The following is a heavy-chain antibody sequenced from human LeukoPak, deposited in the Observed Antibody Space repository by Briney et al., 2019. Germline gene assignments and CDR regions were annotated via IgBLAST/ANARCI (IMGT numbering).Heavy chain of an antibody. D-gene: IGHD1-1*01. V-gene: IGHV4-59*01. CDR2: IYYSGST. CDR1: GGSISSYY. CDR3: ARARLGWNGAFDI. Sequence: SETLSLTCTVSGGSISSYYWSWIRQPPGKGLEWIGYIYYSGSTNYNPSLKSRVTISVDTSKNQFSLKLTSVTAADTAVYYCARARLGWNGAFDIWGQGTMVTVSS. J-gene: IGHJ3*02.